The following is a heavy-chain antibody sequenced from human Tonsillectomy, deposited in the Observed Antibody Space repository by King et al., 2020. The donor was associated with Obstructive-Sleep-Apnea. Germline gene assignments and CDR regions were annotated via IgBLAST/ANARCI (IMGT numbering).Heavy chain of an antibody. CDR3: ARNQEGVVVVVDRNYTDYGMDV. Sequence: QLVQSGAEVKKPGSSVKVSCKASGVTFSSYAISWVRQAPGQGLEWMGGIIPIFGTANYAQKFQGKVTITADESTSTAYMELSSLRSEDTAVYYCARNQEGVVVVVDRNYTDYGMDVWGEGTTVTAPS. CDR1: GVTFSSYA. J-gene: IGHJ6*04. V-gene: IGHV1-69*01. D-gene: IGHD2-2*01. CDR2: IIPIFGTA.